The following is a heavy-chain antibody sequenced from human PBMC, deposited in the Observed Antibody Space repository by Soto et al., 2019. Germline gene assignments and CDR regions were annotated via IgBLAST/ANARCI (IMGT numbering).Heavy chain of an antibody. Sequence: GGSLRLSCAASGFTFSSYGMHWVRQAPGKGLEWVAVISYDGSNKYYADSVKGRFTISRDNSKNTLYLQMNSLRAEDTAVYYCATGNNYDFWSGYRAPMDVWGQGTTVTVSS. V-gene: IGHV3-30*03. CDR3: ATGNNYDFWSGYRAPMDV. CDR1: GFTFSSYG. J-gene: IGHJ6*02. D-gene: IGHD3-3*01. CDR2: ISYDGSNK.